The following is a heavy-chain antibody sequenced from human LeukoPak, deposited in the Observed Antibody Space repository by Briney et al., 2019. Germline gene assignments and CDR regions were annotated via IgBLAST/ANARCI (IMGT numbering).Heavy chain of an antibody. CDR1: GGSFSGYY. D-gene: IGHD2-15*01. J-gene: IGHJ4*02. CDR2: INHSGST. CDR3: ARGGMTPDY. Sequence: SETLSLTCAVYGGSFSGYYWSWIRQPPGKGLEWIGEINHSGSTNYNPSLKSRVTISVDTSNNQFSLKLSSVTAADTAVYYCARGGMTPDYWGQGTLVTVSS. V-gene: IGHV4-34*01.